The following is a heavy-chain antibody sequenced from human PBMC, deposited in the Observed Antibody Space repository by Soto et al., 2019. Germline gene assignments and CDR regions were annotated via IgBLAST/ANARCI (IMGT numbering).Heavy chain of an antibody. D-gene: IGHD3-10*01. CDR3: ARTKTGITMVRGVPSAQDY. V-gene: IGHV3-48*03. Sequence: GGSLSLSCAASGFTFSSYEMNWVRQAPGKGLEWVSYISSSGSTIYYADSVKGRFTISRDNAKNSLYLQMNSLRAEDTAVYYCARTKTGITMVRGVPSAQDYWGQGTLVTVSS. CDR1: GFTFSSYE. CDR2: ISSSGSTI. J-gene: IGHJ4*02.